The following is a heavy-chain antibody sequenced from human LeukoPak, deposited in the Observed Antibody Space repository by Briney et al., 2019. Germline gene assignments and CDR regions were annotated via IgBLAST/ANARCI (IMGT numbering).Heavy chain of an antibody. Sequence: SVKVSCKASGGTFSSYAISWVRQAPGQGLEWVGGIIPIFGTANYAQKFQGRVTITADESTSTAYMELSSLRSEDTAVYYCARRVGIAARPGRYYFDYWGQGTLVTVSS. CDR3: ARRVGIAARPGRYYFDY. CDR1: GGTFSSYA. CDR2: IIPIFGTA. D-gene: IGHD6-6*01. J-gene: IGHJ4*02. V-gene: IGHV1-69*01.